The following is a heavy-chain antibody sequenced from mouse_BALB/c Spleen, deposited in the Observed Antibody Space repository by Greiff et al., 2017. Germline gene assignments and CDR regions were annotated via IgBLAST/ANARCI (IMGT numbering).Heavy chain of an antibody. V-gene: IGHV2-9*02. D-gene: IGHD1-1*01. CDR2: IWAGGST. Sequence: QVQLKESGPGLVAPSQSLSITCTVSGFSLTSYGVHWVRQPPGKGLEWLGVIWAGGSTNYNSALMSRLSISKDNSKSQVFLKMNSLQTDDTAMYYCAREIYYYGSSHFFYAMDYWGQGTSVTVSS. CDR1: GFSLTSYG. CDR3: AREIYYYGSSHFFYAMDY. J-gene: IGHJ4*01.